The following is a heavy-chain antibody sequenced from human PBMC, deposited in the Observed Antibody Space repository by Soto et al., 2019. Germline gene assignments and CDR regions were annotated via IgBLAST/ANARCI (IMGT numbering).Heavy chain of an antibody. D-gene: IGHD1-26*01. CDR3: ARDVGGMDV. V-gene: IGHV1-3*01. CDR2: INAGNGNP. Sequence: ASVKGSCTASGHTFTSYTMYSVRLTPRQRQEWMVCINAGNGNPKYSQKFQWRVTITRKTSASTAYMVESSLRSEDTAVYCCARDVGGMDVWGQGPTVTVSS. J-gene: IGHJ6*02. CDR1: GHTFTSYT.